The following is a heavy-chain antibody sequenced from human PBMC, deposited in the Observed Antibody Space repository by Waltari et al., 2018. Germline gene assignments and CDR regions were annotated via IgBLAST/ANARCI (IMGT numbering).Heavy chain of an antibody. D-gene: IGHD3-10*01. J-gene: IGHJ5*02. CDR2: IYHSGST. CDR3: AREGFGPAGNNWFDP. CDR1: GYSISSGYY. V-gene: IGHV4-38-2*02. Sequence: QVQLQESGPGLVKPSETLSLTCAVAGYSISSGYYWGWLRQPPGKGLEWIGSIYHSGSTYSNPSLKSRVTISVDTSKNQFSLKLSSVTAADTAVYYCAREGFGPAGNNWFDPWGQGTLVTVSS.